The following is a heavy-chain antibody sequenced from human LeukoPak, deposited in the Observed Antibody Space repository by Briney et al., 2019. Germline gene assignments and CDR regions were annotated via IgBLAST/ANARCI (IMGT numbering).Heavy chain of an antibody. D-gene: IGHD3-3*01. V-gene: IGHV1-24*01. CDR1: GYTLTELS. J-gene: IGHJ4*02. CDR3: ATFWSGYSPHFDY. Sequence: ASVKVSCKVSGYTLTELSMHWVRQAPGKGLEWMGGFDPEDGETIYAQKFQGRVTMTENTSTDTAYMELSSLRSEDTAVYYCATFWSGYSPHFDYWGQGTLVTVSS. CDR2: FDPEDGET.